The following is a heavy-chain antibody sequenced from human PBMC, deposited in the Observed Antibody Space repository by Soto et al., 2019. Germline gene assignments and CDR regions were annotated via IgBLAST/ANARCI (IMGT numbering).Heavy chain of an antibody. CDR1: GFTFSNAW. Sequence: EVQLVESGGGLVKPGGSLTLSCAASGFTFSNAWINWVRQAPGKGLEWVGRIKRKTDGGTTDFAASVKGIFAISRDDSISMALMRMNSLKTEDTAVYYCTTDSYITVTPVRLDYWGQGTLVTVSS. V-gene: IGHV3-15*07. D-gene: IGHD3-22*01. CDR3: TTDSYITVTPVRLDY. CDR2: IKRKTDGGTT. J-gene: IGHJ4*01.